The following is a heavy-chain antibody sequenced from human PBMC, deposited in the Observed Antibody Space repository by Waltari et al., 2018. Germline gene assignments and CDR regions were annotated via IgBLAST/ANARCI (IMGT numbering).Heavy chain of an antibody. CDR1: GFTLTNYW. CDR3: ATSRDAAGND. Sequence: EVQLVESGGGLVQPGGSLRASCAPSGFTLTNYWMSWVRQAPGKGLEWLANINHDGSGKFFLGSVKGRFTISRDNAKKSVYLQMNSLTGEDTAVYYCATSRDAAGNDWGQGTLVTVSS. J-gene: IGHJ4*02. CDR2: INHDGSGK. D-gene: IGHD6-13*01. V-gene: IGHV3-7*01.